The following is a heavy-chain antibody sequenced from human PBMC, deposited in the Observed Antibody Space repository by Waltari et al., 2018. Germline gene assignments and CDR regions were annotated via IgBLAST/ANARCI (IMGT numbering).Heavy chain of an antibody. Sequence: QVQLQESGPGLVKPSETLSLTCTVSGGSLSSSSSYWGWIRQPPGKGLGWIGSIYCSGSTYYNPSLNSRVTISVDTSKNQFSLKLSSVTAADTAVYYCARFLSIVGATNYFDYWGQGTLVTVSS. CDR1: GGSLSSSSSY. V-gene: IGHV4-39*07. J-gene: IGHJ4*02. CDR3: ARFLSIVGATNYFDY. D-gene: IGHD1-26*01. CDR2: IYCSGST.